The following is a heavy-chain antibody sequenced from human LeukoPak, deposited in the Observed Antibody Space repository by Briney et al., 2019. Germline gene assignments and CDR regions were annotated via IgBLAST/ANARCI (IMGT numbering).Heavy chain of an antibody. CDR1: GFKFDDYG. D-gene: IGHD2-2*01. CDR2: IWYDGSNK. V-gene: IGHV3-33*08. J-gene: IGHJ6*02. Sequence: GGSLRLSCVASGFKFDDYGMSWVRQAPGKGLEWVAVIWYDGSNKYYADSVKGRFTVSRDNSKNTLYLQMNSLRAEDTAVYYCARAVVPAAPGGMDVWGQGTTVTVSS. CDR3: ARAVVPAAPGGMDV.